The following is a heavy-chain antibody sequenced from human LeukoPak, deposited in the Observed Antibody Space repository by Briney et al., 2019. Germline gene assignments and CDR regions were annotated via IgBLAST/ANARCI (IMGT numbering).Heavy chain of an antibody. J-gene: IGHJ3*02. Sequence: PGGSLRLSCAASGFTFSSYSMNWVRQAPGKGLEWVSSISSSSSYIYYADSVKGRFTISRDNAKNSLYLQMNSLRAEDTAVYYCAKATYYDFWSGGEDAFDIWGQGTMVTVSS. V-gene: IGHV3-21*01. D-gene: IGHD3-3*01. CDR2: ISSSSSYI. CDR3: AKATYYDFWSGGEDAFDI. CDR1: GFTFSSYS.